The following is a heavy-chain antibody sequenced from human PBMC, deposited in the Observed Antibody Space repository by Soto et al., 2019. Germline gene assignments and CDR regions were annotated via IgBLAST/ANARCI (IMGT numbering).Heavy chain of an antibody. D-gene: IGHD3-3*01. CDR3: ARETIFGVVKPYYYMAV. Sequence: SETLSLTCAVSSFSISNHYWWTGDRQPPGKGLELIGQSYHSGSTNYNPSLKSRVTISVDKSKNHFSLDLNSVTAADTAVYYCARETIFGVVKPYYYMAVWGKGTTVTVSS. CDR1: SFSISNHYW. CDR2: SYHSGST. V-gene: IGHV4-4*02. J-gene: IGHJ6*03.